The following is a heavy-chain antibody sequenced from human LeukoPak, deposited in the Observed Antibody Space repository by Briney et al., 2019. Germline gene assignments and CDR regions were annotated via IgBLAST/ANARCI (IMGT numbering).Heavy chain of an antibody. D-gene: IGHD1/OR15-1a*01. J-gene: IGHJ4*02. CDR2: ISAYNGNT. Sequence: ASVKVSCKASGYTFTSYGISWVRQAPGQGREWMGWISAYNGNTNYAQKLQGRVTMTTDTSTSTAYMELRSLRSDDTAVYYCARDLRSLTTGDYWGQGTLVTVSS. V-gene: IGHV1-18*01. CDR1: GYTFTSYG. CDR3: ARDLRSLTTGDY.